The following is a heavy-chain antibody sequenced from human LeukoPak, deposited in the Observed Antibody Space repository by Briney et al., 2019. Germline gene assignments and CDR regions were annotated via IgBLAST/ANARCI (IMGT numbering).Heavy chain of an antibody. CDR3: TRGQYCSGTNCYIPYHFYFYMDV. CDR2: ISSSSSTI. J-gene: IGHJ6*03. CDR1: GFTFSSYS. D-gene: IGHD2-2*02. V-gene: IGHV3-48*04. Sequence: GGSLRLSCAASGFTFSSYSMNWVSQAPGKGLERVSYISSSSSTIYYADSVKGRFTISRDNAKNSLYLQMNSLRAEDTGVYYCTRGQYCSGTNCYIPYHFYFYMDVWGKGTTVAVSS.